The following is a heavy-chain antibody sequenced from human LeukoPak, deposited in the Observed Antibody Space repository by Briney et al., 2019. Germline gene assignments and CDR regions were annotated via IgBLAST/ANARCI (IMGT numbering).Heavy chain of an antibody. V-gene: IGHV3-23*01. CDR2: ISGSGGST. Sequence: PGGSLRLSCAASGFTFSSYAMSWVRQAPGKGLEWVSAISGSGGSTYYADSVKGRFTISRDNSKNTLYLQMNSLRAEDTAVYYCAKKEYCGGDCYDAFDIWGQGTMVTVSS. J-gene: IGHJ3*02. CDR1: GFTFSSYA. D-gene: IGHD2-21*01. CDR3: AKKEYCGGDCYDAFDI.